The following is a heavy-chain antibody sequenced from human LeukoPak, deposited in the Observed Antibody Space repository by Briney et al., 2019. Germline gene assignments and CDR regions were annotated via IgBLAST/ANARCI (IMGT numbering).Heavy chain of an antibody. Sequence: SQTLSLTCTISGDSFSRNSVAWNWIRQSPSRGLEWLGRTYYRSKWNNDYALSVKSRININSDTSKNQFSLQLNSVTPEDTAVYYCAREAGRGWTFDYWGQGTLVTVSS. CDR3: AREAGRGWTFDY. CDR1: GDSFSRNSVA. J-gene: IGHJ4*02. CDR2: TYYRSKWNN. V-gene: IGHV6-1*01. D-gene: IGHD6-19*01.